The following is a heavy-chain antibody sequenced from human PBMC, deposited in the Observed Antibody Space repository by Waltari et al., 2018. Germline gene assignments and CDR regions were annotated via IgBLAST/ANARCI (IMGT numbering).Heavy chain of an antibody. J-gene: IGHJ4*02. CDR1: GYRFTSYW. CDR2: IYPGDSDT. CDR3: ARLTSADSSGYYFYFDY. V-gene: IGHV5-51*01. Sequence: EVQLVQSGAEVKKPGESLKISCKGSGYRFTSYWIGWGRQMPGKGLEWMGIIYPGDSDTRYSPSFQGQVTISADKSISTAYLQWSSLKASDTAMYYCARLTSADSSGYYFYFDYWGQGTLVTVSS. D-gene: IGHD3-22*01.